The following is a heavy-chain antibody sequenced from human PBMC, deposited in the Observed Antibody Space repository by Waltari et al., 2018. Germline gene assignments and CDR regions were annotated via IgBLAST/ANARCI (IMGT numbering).Heavy chain of an antibody. Sequence: EVHLVESGGGLVQPGGSLRLSCATSGFTFSNYEIVWVRQVPGKGLDGVSDISSPGTSTYYADSVRGRFTISRDNAKKSLSLQMNKLRVDDTAVYYCARYRAWLDGGGQGTLVTVSS. CDR2: ISSPGTST. CDR1: GFTFSNYE. CDR3: ARYRAWLDG. J-gene: IGHJ4*02. D-gene: IGHD6-19*01. V-gene: IGHV3-48*03.